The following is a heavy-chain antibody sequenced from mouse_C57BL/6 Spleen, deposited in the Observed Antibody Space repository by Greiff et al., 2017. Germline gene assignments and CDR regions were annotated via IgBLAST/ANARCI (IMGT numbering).Heavy chain of an antibody. J-gene: IGHJ2*01. D-gene: IGHD1-1*01. CDR3: ARGGDYYGSSFFDY. CDR2: IYPGSGST. Sequence: QVQLQQSGAELVKPGASVKMSCKASGYTFTSYWITWVKQRPGQGLEWIGDIYPGSGSTNYNEKFKSKATLTVDTSSSTAYMQLSSLTSEDSAVYYCARGGDYYGSSFFDYWGQGTTLTVSS. CDR1: GYTFTSYW. V-gene: IGHV1-55*01.